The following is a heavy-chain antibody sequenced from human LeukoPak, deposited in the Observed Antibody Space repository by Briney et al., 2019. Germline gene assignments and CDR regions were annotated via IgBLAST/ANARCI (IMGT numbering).Heavy chain of an antibody. D-gene: IGHD6-19*01. CDR1: AVTFSNYA. V-gene: IGHV3-23*01. CDR2: ISGSGFAT. J-gene: IGHJ4*02. Sequence: GGSLRLSCAASAVTFSNYAMSWVRQAPGKGLEWVSGISGSGFATYYADSVKGRFTISRDNSKNTLYLQMNSLRAEDTAVYYCAKDSVAAPRYYFDYWDQGTQVTVSS. CDR3: AKDSVAAPRYYFDY.